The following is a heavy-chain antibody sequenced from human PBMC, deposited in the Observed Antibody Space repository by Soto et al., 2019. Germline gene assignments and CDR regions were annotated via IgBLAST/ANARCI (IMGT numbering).Heavy chain of an antibody. CDR2: IYWNDEK. Sequence: SGPTLVNPTQPLTLTCTFSGFSFSTSGVGVGWIRQPPGKSLEWLALIYWNDEKRHSPSLRSRLTITKDTSKNQVVLTKTNMDPVGTATYYFAYGRYNGSGSYFVHDYWGQGTLVTVSS. CDR3: AYGRYNGSGSYFVHDY. V-gene: IGHV2-5*01. J-gene: IGHJ4*02. CDR1: GFSFSTSGVG. D-gene: IGHD3-10*01.